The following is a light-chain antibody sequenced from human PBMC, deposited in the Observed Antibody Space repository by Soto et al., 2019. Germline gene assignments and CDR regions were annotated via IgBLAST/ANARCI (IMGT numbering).Light chain of an antibody. Sequence: EIVMTQSPGTLSLSPGDRATLSCRASQSVSSRLAWYQQKPGQAPRLFISGAYSRATGIPDRFSGSGSGTDFTLTIRSLEPEDFALYYCQHYVERSQITCGKGTRRAIK. J-gene: IGKJ5*01. CDR2: GAY. CDR3: QHYVERSQIT. V-gene: IGKV3-20*01. CDR1: QSVSSR.